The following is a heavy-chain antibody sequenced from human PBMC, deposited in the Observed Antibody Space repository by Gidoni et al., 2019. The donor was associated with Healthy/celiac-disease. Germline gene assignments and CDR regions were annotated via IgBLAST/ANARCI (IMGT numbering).Heavy chain of an antibody. V-gene: IGHV3-21*01. D-gene: IGHD3-10*01. CDR2: YI. Sequence: YIYYADSVKGRFTISRDNAKNSLYLQMNSLRAEDTAVYYCARGYYGSGSYVYYYYGMDVWGQGTTVTVSS. J-gene: IGHJ6*02. CDR3: ARGYYGSGSYVYYYYGMDV.